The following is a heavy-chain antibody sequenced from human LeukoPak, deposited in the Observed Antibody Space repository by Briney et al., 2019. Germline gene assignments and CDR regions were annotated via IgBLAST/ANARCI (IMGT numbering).Heavy chain of an antibody. Sequence: SETLSLTCTVSGGSISSSSYYWGWIRQPPGKGLEWIGSMYYSGSTYYNPSLKSRVTISVDTSKNQFSLKLSSVAAADTAVYYCAREGSYYMDVWGKGTTVTVSS. CDR1: GGSISSSSYY. CDR2: MYYSGST. D-gene: IGHD3-10*01. V-gene: IGHV4-39*07. CDR3: AREGSYYMDV. J-gene: IGHJ6*03.